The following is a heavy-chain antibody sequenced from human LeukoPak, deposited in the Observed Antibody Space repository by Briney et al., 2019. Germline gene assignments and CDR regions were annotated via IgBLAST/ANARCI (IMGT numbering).Heavy chain of an antibody. CDR2: IYSTGTT. D-gene: IGHD3-10*01. CDR3: ARDRGPGWFDP. V-gene: IGHV3-66*03. Sequence: PGGSLRLSCAASGFAVSSNYVSWVRQAPGKGPEWVLVIYSTGTTFYADSVKGRFTISRDNSKNTVYLQMNGLRPEDTAVYYCARDRGPGWFDPWGQGTLVTVSS. CDR1: GFAVSSNY. J-gene: IGHJ5*02.